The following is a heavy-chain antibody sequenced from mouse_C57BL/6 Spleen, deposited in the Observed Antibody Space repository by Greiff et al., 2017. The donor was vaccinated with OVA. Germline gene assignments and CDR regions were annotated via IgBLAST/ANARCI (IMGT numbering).Heavy chain of an antibody. J-gene: IGHJ4*01. D-gene: IGHD2-3*01. CDR1: GFTFSDYY. CDR2: INYDGSST. V-gene: IGHV5-16*01. CDR3: AREGLLDYYAMDY. Sequence: EVQVVESEGGLVQPGSSMKLSCTASGFTFSDYYMAWVRQVPEKGLEWVANINYDGSSTYYLDSLKSRFIISRDNAKNILYLQMSSLKSEDTATYYCAREGLLDYYAMDYWGQGTSVTVSS.